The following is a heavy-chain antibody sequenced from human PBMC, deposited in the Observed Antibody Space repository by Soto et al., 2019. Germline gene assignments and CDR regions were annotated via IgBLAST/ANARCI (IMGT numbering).Heavy chain of an antibody. J-gene: IGHJ6*02. CDR3: ARVPLYYYGVRGVPPTKYGMDV. D-gene: IGHD3-10*01. CDR1: GGSISSYY. Sequence: SETLSLTCTVSGGSISSYYWSWIRQPPGKGLEWIGYIYYSGSTNYNPSLKSRVTISVDTSKNQFSLKLSSVTAADTAVYYCARVPLYYYGVRGVPPTKYGMDVWGQGTTVTVS. V-gene: IGHV4-59*01. CDR2: IYYSGST.